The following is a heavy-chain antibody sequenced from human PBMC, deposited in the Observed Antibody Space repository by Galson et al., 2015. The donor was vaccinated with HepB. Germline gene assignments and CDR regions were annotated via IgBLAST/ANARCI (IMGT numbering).Heavy chain of an antibody. J-gene: IGHJ6*02. CDR2: IYPGDSDT. CDR1: GYSFTSYW. V-gene: IGHV5-51*01. CDR3: ARIKRGEQLDLYYYYGMDV. Sequence: GAEVKKPGESLKISCKGSGYSFTSYWIGWVRQMPGKGLEWMGIIYPGDSDTRYSPSFQGQVTISADKSISTAYLQWSSLKASDTAMYYCARIKRGEQLDLYYYYGMDVWGQGTTVTVSS. D-gene: IGHD6-6*01.